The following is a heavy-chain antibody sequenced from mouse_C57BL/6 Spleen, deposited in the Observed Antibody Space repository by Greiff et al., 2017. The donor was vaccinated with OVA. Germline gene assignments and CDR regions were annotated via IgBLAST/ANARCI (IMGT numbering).Heavy chain of an antibody. CDR1: GYAFTNYL. CDR3: ARGFTTVVRYAMDY. J-gene: IGHJ4*01. D-gene: IGHD1-1*01. Sequence: QVQLQQSGAELVRPGTSVKVSCKASGYAFTNYLIEWVKQRPGQGLEWIGVINPGSGGTNYNEKFKGKATLTADKSSSTAYMQLSSLTSEDSAVYFCARGFTTVVRYAMDYWGQGTSVTVSS. CDR2: INPGSGGT. V-gene: IGHV1-54*01.